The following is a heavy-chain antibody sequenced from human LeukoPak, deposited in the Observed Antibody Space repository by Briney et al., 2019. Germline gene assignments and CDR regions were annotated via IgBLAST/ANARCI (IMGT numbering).Heavy chain of an antibody. D-gene: IGHD2-21*02. V-gene: IGHV3-23*01. CDR3: AKGVATGYCGGDCYSAS. Sequence: GGSLRLSCAASGFTFSSYAMSWARQAPGKGLEWVSAISGSGGSTYYADSVKGRFTISRDNSKNTLYLQMNSLRAEDTAVYYCAKGVATGYCGGDCYSASWGQGTLVTVSS. J-gene: IGHJ5*02. CDR2: ISGSGGST. CDR1: GFTFSSYA.